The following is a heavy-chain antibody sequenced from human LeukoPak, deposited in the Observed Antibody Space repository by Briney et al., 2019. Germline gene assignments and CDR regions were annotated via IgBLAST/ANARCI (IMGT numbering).Heavy chain of an antibody. CDR1: GFTFSSYA. D-gene: IGHD6-19*01. J-gene: IGHJ4*02. CDR2: ISGSGGST. CDR3: AKGDSSGWYESDFDY. V-gene: IGHV3-23*01. Sequence: GGSLRLSCAASGFTFSSYAMSWVRQAPGKGLEWVSAISGSGGSTYYADSVKGRFTISRDNSKNTLYLQMNSLRAEDAAVYYCAKGDSSGWYESDFDYWGQGTLVTVSS.